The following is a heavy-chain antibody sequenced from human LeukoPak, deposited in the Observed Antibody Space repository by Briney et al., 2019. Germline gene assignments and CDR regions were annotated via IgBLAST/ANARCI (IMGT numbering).Heavy chain of an antibody. Sequence: PGGSLRLSCAASGFTFSSYGMHWVRQAPGKGLEWVAFIRHDGSNKYYADSVKGRFTISRDSSKDTVFLQMGSLGAEDMALYYCAREGHSSGRCGAFDMWGQGTMVTVSS. CDR1: GFTFSSYG. J-gene: IGHJ3*02. CDR3: AREGHSSGRCGAFDM. D-gene: IGHD3-22*01. CDR2: IRHDGSNK. V-gene: IGHV3-30*02.